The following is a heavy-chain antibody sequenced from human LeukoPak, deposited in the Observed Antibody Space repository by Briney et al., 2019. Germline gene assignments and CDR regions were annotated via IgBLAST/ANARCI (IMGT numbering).Heavy chain of an antibody. V-gene: IGHV4-59*01. D-gene: IGHD3-10*01. CDR2: IYYSGST. CDR3: ARGGFRDAFDI. CDR1: GGSFSGYY. Sequence: KPSETLSLTCAVYGGSFSGYYWSWIRQPPGKGLEWIGYIYYSGSTNYNPSLQSRVTISIDTSKNQFSLKLSSVTAADTAVYSCARGGFRDAFDIWGQGTMVTVSS. J-gene: IGHJ3*02.